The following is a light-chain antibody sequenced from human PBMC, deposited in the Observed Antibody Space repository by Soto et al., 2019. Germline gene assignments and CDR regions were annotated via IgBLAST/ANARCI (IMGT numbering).Light chain of an antibody. CDR1: QSVVSC. Sequence: DLHIPPPPSPLSASVGDRVTLSCLASQSVVSCLDWYQQKPGKAPKFLIYMASTLKSGVPSRFSGSGSGTEFTLTISSLQPDDFATYYCQHYNSYSEAFGQGTKVDIK. J-gene: IGKJ1*01. CDR2: MAS. V-gene: IGKV1-5*03. CDR3: QHYNSYSEA.